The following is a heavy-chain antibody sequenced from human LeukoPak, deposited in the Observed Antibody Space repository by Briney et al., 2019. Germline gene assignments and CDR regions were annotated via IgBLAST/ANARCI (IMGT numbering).Heavy chain of an antibody. CDR1: GFTFSSYA. CDR3: ARDGGPIVEMATIIGYYFDY. CDR2: ISGSGGST. J-gene: IGHJ4*02. V-gene: IGHV3-23*01. Sequence: GGSLRLSCAASGFTFSSYAMSWVRQAPGKGLEWVSAISGSGGSTYYADSVKGRFTISRDNAKNSLYLHMNSLRAEDTAVYYCARDGGPIVEMATIIGYYFDYWGQGTLVTVSS. D-gene: IGHD5-24*01.